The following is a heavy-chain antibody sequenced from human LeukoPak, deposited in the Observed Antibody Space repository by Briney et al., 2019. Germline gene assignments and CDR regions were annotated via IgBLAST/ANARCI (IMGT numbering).Heavy chain of an antibody. Sequence: GGSLRLSCAASGFTFSSYGMHWVRQAPGKGLEWVAVIWYDESNKYYADSVKGRFTISRDNSKNTLYLQMNSLRAEDTAVYYCARAGWSYDILTGYPDYWGQGTLVTVSS. V-gene: IGHV3-33*01. CDR1: GFTFSSYG. CDR2: IWYDESNK. J-gene: IGHJ4*02. CDR3: ARAGWSYDILTGYPDY. D-gene: IGHD3-9*01.